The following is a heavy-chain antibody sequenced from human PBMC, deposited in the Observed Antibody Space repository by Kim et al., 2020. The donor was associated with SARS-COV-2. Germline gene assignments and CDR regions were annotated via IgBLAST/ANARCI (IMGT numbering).Heavy chain of an antibody. V-gene: IGHV3-23*01. D-gene: IGHD2-8*02. J-gene: IGHJ4*02. CDR3: AKSDCAGGTCFLINY. Sequence: DSVKGLFTISRDNSRNKLFLLMSALRAEDTAVYYCAKSDCAGGTCFLINYWGQGTLVTVSS.